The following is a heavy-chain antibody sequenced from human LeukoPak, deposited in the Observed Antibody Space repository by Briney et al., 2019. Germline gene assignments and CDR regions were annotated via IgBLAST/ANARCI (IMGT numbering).Heavy chain of an antibody. CDR1: GGTFSSYA. D-gene: IGHD5-12*01. CDR2: IIPIFGTA. Sequence: SVKVSCKASGGTFSSYAISWVRQAPGQGLEWMGGIIPIFGTANYAQKFQGRVTITADESTSTAYMELSSLRSEDTAVYYCARDRGGMVATHFDYWGQGTLVTVSS. J-gene: IGHJ4*02. V-gene: IGHV1-69*13. CDR3: ARDRGGMVATHFDY.